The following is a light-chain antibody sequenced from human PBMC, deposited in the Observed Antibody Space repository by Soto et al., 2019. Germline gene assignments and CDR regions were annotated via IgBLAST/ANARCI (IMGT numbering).Light chain of an antibody. CDR3: NSHTSGDFRV. Sequence: QSALTQPASVSGSPGQSITISCTGTSSDVGRYNHVSWYQHHPGKAPKLIISEVSNRPSGVSNRFSGSKSGYTASLTISGLQAEDEADYYYNSHTSGDFRVFGTGTKLTVL. CDR2: EVS. J-gene: IGLJ1*01. CDR1: SSDVGRYNH. V-gene: IGLV2-14*01.